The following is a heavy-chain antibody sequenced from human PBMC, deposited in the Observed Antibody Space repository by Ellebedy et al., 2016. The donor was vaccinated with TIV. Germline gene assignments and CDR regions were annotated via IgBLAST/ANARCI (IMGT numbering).Heavy chain of an antibody. CDR3: AREGGSGSYLDY. CDR2: ISYDGSNK. CDR1: GFTFSSYA. Sequence: GESLKISCAASGFTFSSYAMHWVRQAPGKGLEWVAVISYDGSNKYYADSVKGRFTISRDNSKNTLYLQMNSLRAEDTAVYYCAREGGSGSYLDYWGQGTLVTVSS. D-gene: IGHD3-10*01. J-gene: IGHJ4*02. V-gene: IGHV3-30*01.